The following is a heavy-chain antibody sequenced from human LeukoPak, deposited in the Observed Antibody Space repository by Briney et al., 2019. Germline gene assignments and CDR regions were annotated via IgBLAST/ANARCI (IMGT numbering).Heavy chain of an antibody. Sequence: SETLSLTCTVSGDSISNYYWSWIRQPAGKGLEWIGRIYTSESTNYNPSLKSRVTMSVDTSKNQFSLKVSSVTAADTAVYYCARKTYCSGGRCYGENWFDPWGQGTLVTVSS. CDR1: GDSISNYY. D-gene: IGHD2-15*01. J-gene: IGHJ5*02. CDR3: ARKTYCSGGRCYGENWFDP. CDR2: IYTSEST. V-gene: IGHV4-4*07.